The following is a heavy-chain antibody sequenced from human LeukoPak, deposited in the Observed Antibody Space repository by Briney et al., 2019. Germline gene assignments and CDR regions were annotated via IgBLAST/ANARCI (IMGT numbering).Heavy chain of an antibody. D-gene: IGHD6-13*01. CDR1: GGSISGCY. CDR3: ARRDSSSWWSYFDY. Sequence: PSETLSLTCTVSGGSISGCYCIWIRQPPGKGLEWVGYIYYSGSTSYNPSLRSRVTISVDTSKNQFSLKVSSVTASDTAVYYCARRDSSSWWSYFDYWGQGTLVTVSS. J-gene: IGHJ4*02. CDR2: IYYSGST. V-gene: IGHV4-59*08.